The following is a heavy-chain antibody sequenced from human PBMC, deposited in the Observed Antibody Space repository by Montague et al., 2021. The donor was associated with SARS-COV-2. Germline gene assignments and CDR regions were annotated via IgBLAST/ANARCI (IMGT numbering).Heavy chain of an antibody. CDR1: GGSFSGLY. D-gene: IGHD3-9*01. CDR2: MNHSGST. V-gene: IGHV4-34*01. CDR3: ARGVTYYDILTGYYKGNYYYGMDV. J-gene: IGHJ6*02. Sequence: SETLSLTCAVYGGSFSGLYWSWIRQPPGKGLEWIGEMNHSGSTNYNPSLKSRVTILVDTSKNQFSLKLSSVTAADTAVYYCARGVTYYDILTGYYKGNYYYGMDVWGQGTTVTVSS.